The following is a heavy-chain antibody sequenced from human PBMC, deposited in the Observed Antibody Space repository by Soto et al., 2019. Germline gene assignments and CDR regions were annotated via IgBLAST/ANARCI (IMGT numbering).Heavy chain of an antibody. CDR1: GFTFNSYG. J-gene: IGHJ3*01. CDR2: IWPDGSEK. V-gene: IGHV3-33*06. D-gene: IGHD3-10*01. Sequence: QVQLVESGGGVVQPGRSLRLSCAASGFTFNSYGIHWVRQAPGKGLEWVAVIWPDGSEKYYGDSVQGRFTISRDNSKNTLHFQMNSLRAEDTAVYYCAKAASIRALDSLQVWGQGTVVTVSS. CDR3: AKAASIRALDSLQV.